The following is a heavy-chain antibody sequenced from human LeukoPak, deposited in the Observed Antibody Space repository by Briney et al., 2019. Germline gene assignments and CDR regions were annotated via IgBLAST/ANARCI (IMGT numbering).Heavy chain of an antibody. CDR1: GFTFSSYT. CDR3: ARDTVTTFRFRDYYYYGMDV. V-gene: IGHV3-21*04. J-gene: IGHJ6*02. CDR2: ISSGSSFI. Sequence: GGSLRLSCAASGFTFSSYTINWARQAPGKGLEWVSSISSGSSFIYYADSVKGRFTISRDNSKNTLYLQMNSLRAEDTAVYYCARDTVTTFRFRDYYYYGMDVWGQGTTVTVSS. D-gene: IGHD4-17*01.